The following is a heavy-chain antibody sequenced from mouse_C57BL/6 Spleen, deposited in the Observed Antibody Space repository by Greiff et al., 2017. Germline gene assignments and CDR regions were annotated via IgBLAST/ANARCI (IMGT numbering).Heavy chain of an antibody. CDR3: TGLSSSAWFAY. V-gene: IGHV6-3*01. Sequence: EVQRVESGGGLVQPGGSMKLSCVASGFTFSNYWMNWVRQSPEKGLEWVAQIRLKSDNYATHYAESVKGRFTISRDDSKSSVYLQMNNLRAEDTGIYYCTGLSSSAWFAYWGQGTLVTVSA. CDR2: IRLKSDNYAT. J-gene: IGHJ3*01. D-gene: IGHD1-1*01. CDR1: GFTFSNYW.